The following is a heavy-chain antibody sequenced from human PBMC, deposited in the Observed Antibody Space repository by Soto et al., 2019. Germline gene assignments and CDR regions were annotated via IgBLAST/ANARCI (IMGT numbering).Heavy chain of an antibody. CDR3: VKDAPGSGWLSDY. CDR2: IGGSGAGA. Sequence: PGGSLRLSCAASGFTFSIYAMSWVRQAPGKGQEWVSIIGGSGAGASYADTARGRFTISRENSQNTLYLQMKSLRAEDKAVYYCVKDAPGSGWLSDYWGQGTLVTVSS. V-gene: IGHV3-23*01. J-gene: IGHJ4*02. CDR1: GFTFSIYA. D-gene: IGHD3-22*01.